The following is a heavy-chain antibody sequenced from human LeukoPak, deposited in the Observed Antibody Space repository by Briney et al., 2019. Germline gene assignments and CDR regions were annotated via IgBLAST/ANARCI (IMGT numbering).Heavy chain of an antibody. D-gene: IGHD1-26*01. CDR3: ARDGGNLYSGSPFDY. V-gene: IGHV4-38-2*02. Sequence: SETLSLTCTVSGYAISRGYYWGWIRQPPGKGLEWIGSIYRSGSTYYSPSLKSRVTISVDTSKNQFSLKLSSVTAADTAVYYCARDGGNLYSGSPFDYWGQGTLVTVSS. J-gene: IGHJ4*02. CDR1: GYAISRGYY. CDR2: IYRSGST.